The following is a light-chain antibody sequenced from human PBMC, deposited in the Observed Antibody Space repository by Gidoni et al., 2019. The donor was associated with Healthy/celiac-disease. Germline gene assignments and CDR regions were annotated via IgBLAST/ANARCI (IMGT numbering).Light chain of an antibody. Sequence: DIVMTQSPDSLAVSLGERATINCKSSQSVLYSSNNINYLAWYQQKPGQPPKLLIYWASTRESGVPDRFSGSGSGTDFTLTISSLQAEDVAVYYCQQYYSTPQAFXPXTKVDIK. J-gene: IGKJ3*01. CDR2: WAS. V-gene: IGKV4-1*01. CDR3: QQYYSTPQA. CDR1: QSVLYSSNNINY.